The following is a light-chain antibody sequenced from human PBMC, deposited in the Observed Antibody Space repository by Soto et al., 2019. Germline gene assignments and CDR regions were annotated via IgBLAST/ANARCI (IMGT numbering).Light chain of an antibody. V-gene: IGLV2-23*01. Sequence: QSARTQPASMSGSPGQSITVSCSGTTYGFETYNQVSWYQQHPGKAPKILIYEGSKRPSGVSNRFSGSKSGNTASLTISGLQAEDEADYFCSSYVGDSAYAFGTGTKVTVL. CDR2: EGS. J-gene: IGLJ1*01. CDR1: TYGFETYNQ. CDR3: SSYVGDSAYA.